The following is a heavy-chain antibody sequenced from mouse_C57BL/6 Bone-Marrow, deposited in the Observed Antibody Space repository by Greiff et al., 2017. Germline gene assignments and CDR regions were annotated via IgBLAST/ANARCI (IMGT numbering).Heavy chain of an antibody. CDR3: ASYYSNYVWFAY. J-gene: IGHJ3*01. CDR2: ISYDGSN. V-gene: IGHV3-6*01. Sequence: EVKVEESGPGLVKPSQSLSLTCSVTGYSITSGYYWNWIRQFPGNKLELMGYISYDGSNNYNPSLKNRISITRDTSKNQFFLKLNSVTTEDTATYYCASYYSNYVWFAYWGQGTLVTVSA. D-gene: IGHD2-5*01. CDR1: GYSITSGYY.